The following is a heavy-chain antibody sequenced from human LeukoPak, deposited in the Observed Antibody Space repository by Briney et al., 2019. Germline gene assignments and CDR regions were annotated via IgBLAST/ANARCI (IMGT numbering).Heavy chain of an antibody. Sequence: PGGSLRLSCAASGFTFSSYAMSWVRQAPGKGLEWVSAISGSGGSTYYADSVKGRFTISRDNSKNTLYLQMNSLRAEDTAVYYCAPNYDFWSGYYVDYWGQGTLVTVSS. V-gene: IGHV3-23*01. CDR3: APNYDFWSGYYVDY. CDR1: GFTFSSYA. J-gene: IGHJ4*02. D-gene: IGHD3-3*01. CDR2: ISGSGGST.